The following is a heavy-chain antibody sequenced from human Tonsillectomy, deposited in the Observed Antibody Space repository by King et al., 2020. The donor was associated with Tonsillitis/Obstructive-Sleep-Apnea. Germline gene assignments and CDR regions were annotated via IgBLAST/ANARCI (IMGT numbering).Heavy chain of an antibody. CDR1: GGSISSYY. Sequence: QLQESGPGLVKPSETLSLTCTVSGGSISSYYWSWIRQPPGKGLEWIGYFYFSGSTYYNPSLKSRVTISVDTSKNQFSLKLSSVTAADTAVYYCARDMMLEAGGDAFDIWGQGTMVTVSS. CDR2: FYFSGST. V-gene: IGHV4-59*01. J-gene: IGHJ3*02. D-gene: IGHD3-16*01. CDR3: ARDMMLEAGGDAFDI.